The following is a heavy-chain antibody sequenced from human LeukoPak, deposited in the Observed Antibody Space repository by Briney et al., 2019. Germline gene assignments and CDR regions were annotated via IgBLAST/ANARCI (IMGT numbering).Heavy chain of an antibody. CDR1: GYTFTGYY. CDR2: INPNGGGT. J-gene: IGHJ1*01. CDR3: AVTTVTTVGYFQH. D-gene: IGHD4-11*01. Sequence: ASVKVSCKASGYTFTGYYMHWVRQAPGQGLEWMGWINPNGGGTNYAQKFQGRFTMTRDTSISTAYMELSRLRSDDTAVYYCAVTTVTTVGYFQHWGQGTLVTVSS. V-gene: IGHV1-2*02.